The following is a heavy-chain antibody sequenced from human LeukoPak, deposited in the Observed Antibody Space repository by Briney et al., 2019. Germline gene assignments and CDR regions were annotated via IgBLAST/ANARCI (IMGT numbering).Heavy chain of an antibody. Sequence: SETLSLTCTVSGGSISSGSYYWSWIRQPAGKGLEWIGRIYTSGSTNYNPSLKSRVTISVDTSKNQFSLKLSSVTAADTAVYYCARDRTAYYYDSSGYYYFDYWGQGTLVTVSS. J-gene: IGHJ4*02. CDR3: ARDRTAYYYDSSGYYYFDY. D-gene: IGHD3-22*01. CDR1: GGSISSGSYY. CDR2: IYTSGST. V-gene: IGHV4-61*02.